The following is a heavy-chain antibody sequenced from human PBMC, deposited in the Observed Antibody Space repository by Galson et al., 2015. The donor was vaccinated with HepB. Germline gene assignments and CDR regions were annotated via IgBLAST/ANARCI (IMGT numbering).Heavy chain of an antibody. CDR3: ARVADADYGDHSHFDY. Sequence: SLRLSCAASGFTFSDYYMSWIRQAPGKGLEWVSYISSSSTYTNYADSVKGRFTISRDNAKKSLYLPINSLRAEDPAVYYCARVADADYGDHSHFDYWGQGTLVTVSS. CDR2: ISSSSTYT. J-gene: IGHJ4*02. D-gene: IGHD4-17*01. CDR1: GFTFSDYY. V-gene: IGHV3-11*06.